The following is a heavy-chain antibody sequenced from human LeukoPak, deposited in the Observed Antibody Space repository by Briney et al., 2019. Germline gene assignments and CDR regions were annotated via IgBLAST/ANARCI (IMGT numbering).Heavy chain of an antibody. CDR3: ARDKMGHFDY. CDR2: INSDGSST. CDR1: GFTFSSFW. D-gene: IGHD2-8*01. J-gene: IGHJ4*02. Sequence: GGSLRLSCTASGFTFSSFWMHWVRQAPGKGLVWVSRINSDGSSTSYADSVKGRFTISRDSAKNTLYLHLNSLRAEDTAVYYCARDKMGHFDYWGQGTLVSVSS. V-gene: IGHV3-74*01.